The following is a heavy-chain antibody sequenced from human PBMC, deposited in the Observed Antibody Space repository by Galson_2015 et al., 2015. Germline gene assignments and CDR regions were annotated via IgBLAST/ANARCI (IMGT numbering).Heavy chain of an antibody. CDR1: GFTFGEYA. CDR2: IRSKAYGGTT. V-gene: IGHV3-49*03. J-gene: IGHJ3*02. D-gene: IGHD5-24*01. Sequence: SLRLSCAASGFTFGEYAMSWFRQAPGKGLEWVGFIRSKAYGGTTEYAASVKGRFSISRDDSKGIAYLQMNSLKTEDTAIYYCTRGRDGYKLDAFDIWGQGTMVTVSP. CDR3: TRGRDGYKLDAFDI.